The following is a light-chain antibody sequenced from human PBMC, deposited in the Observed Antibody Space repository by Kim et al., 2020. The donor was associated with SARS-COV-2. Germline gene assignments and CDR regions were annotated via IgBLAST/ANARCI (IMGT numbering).Light chain of an antibody. CDR2: KAY. CDR1: QNISNL. J-gene: IGKJ1*01. V-gene: IGKV1-5*03. Sequence: SASVGNRCTNASGARQNISNLLAWYQQKPEKAPKFLIYKAYSLESGVPSRCSSSGSGTEVTLTISNLQPDDFASYYCQQYKRSWTFGQGTKVDIK. CDR3: QQYKRSWT.